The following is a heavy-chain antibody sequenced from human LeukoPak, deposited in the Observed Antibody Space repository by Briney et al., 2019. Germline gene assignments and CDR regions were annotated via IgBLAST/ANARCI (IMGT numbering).Heavy chain of an antibody. J-gene: IGHJ4*02. V-gene: IGHV4-34*01. Sequence: ASETLSLTCAVYGGSFSGYYWSWIRQPPGKGLEWIGEINHSGSTYYNPSLKSRVTISVDTSKNQFSLKLSSVTAADTAVYYCARHEKDFFDYWGQGTLVTVSS. CDR1: GGSFSGYY. CDR2: INHSGST. CDR3: ARHEKDFFDY. D-gene: IGHD3-3*01.